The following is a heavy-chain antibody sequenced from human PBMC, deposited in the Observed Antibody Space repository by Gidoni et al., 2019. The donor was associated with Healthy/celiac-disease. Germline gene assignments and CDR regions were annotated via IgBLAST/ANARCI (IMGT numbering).Heavy chain of an antibody. CDR3: TSSSGPHSYGMDV. J-gene: IGHJ6*02. CDR1: GFTFSNAW. D-gene: IGHD3-22*01. CDR2: IKSKTAGGTT. Sequence: EVQQVESGGGLVKTGGCLRLSCAASGFTFSNAWMSWVRQAPGKGLEWVGRIKSKTAGGTTDYAAPVKGRFTISRDDSKYTLYLQMNSLQTEDSAVYYCTSSSGPHSYGMDVWGQGTTFTVSS. V-gene: IGHV3-15*01.